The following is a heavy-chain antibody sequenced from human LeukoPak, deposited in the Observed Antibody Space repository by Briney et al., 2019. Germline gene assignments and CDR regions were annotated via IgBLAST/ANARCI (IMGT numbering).Heavy chain of an antibody. CDR2: IYYSGST. D-gene: IGHD5-18*01. CDR3: ARDVGTALVTGDY. J-gene: IGHJ4*02. CDR1: GFTFSKYS. Sequence: PGGSLRLSCAASGFTFSKYSMNWVRQAPGKGLEWIGYIYYSGSTNYNPSLKSRVTISVDSSKNQFSLKLSSVTAADTAVYYCARDVGTALVTGDYWGQGTLVTVSS. V-gene: IGHV4-59*01.